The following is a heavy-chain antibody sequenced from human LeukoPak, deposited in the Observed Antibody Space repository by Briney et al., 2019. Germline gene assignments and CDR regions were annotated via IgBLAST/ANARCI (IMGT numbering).Heavy chain of an antibody. CDR2: INHSGST. V-gene: IGHV4-34*01. CDR3: ARARTLYYDSSGFRTLFDY. J-gene: IGHJ4*02. D-gene: IGHD3-22*01. Sequence: SETLSLTCAVYGGSFSGYYWSWIRQPPGKGLEWIGEINHSGSTNYNPSLKSRVTISVDTSKNQFSLKLSSVTAADTAAYYCARARTLYYDSSGFRTLFDYWGQGTLVTVSS. CDR1: GGSFSGYY.